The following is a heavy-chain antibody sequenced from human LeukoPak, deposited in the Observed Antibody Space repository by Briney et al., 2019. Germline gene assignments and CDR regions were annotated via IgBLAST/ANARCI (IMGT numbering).Heavy chain of an antibody. J-gene: IGHJ4*02. CDR1: GYTFTSYY. Sequence: ASVKVSCKASGYTFTSYYMHWVRQAPGQGLEWMGLINPTGGSIGYAQKFQGRVTMTRDTSISTAYMELTRLRSDDTAIYYCARDAAFGGVIVNWGQGTLVTVSS. V-gene: IGHV1-46*01. D-gene: IGHD3-16*02. CDR2: INPTGGSI. CDR3: ARDAAFGGVIVN.